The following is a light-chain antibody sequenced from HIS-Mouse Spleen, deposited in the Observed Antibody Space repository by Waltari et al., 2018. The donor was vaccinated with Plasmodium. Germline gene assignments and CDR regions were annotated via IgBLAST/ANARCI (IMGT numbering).Light chain of an antibody. CDR1: PSVSSSY. V-gene: IGKV3-20*01. CDR2: GAS. Sequence: EIVLTQSPGTLSLSPGERATLSCRASPSVSSSYLARYQQKPGQAPRLRIYGASSRATGIPDRFSGSGSGTDFTLTISRLEPEDFAVYYCQQYGSSPGTFGQGTKVEIK. J-gene: IGKJ1*01. CDR3: QQYGSSPGT.